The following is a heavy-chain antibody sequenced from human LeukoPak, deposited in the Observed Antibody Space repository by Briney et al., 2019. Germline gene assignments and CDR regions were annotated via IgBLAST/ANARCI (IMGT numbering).Heavy chain of an antibody. CDR2: ISGSGVST. J-gene: IGHJ4*02. D-gene: IGHD2-2*01. Sequence: GGSLRLSCAASGFTFNSYAMSWVRQAPGKGLEWVSGISGSGVSTYYADSVKGRFTISRDNSKNTLYVQMNSLRAEDTAVYYCAKFFPPARKRGDYWGREPWSPSPQ. V-gene: IGHV3-23*01. CDR3: AKFFPPARKRGDY. CDR1: GFTFNSYA.